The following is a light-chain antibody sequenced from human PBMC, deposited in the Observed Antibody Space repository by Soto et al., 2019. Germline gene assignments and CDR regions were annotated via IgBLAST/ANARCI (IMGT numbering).Light chain of an antibody. CDR2: AAS. J-gene: IGKJ1*01. CDR1: RGIYNY. Sequence: DVQVTQSPASLSASVGDRVNISCRTSRGIYNYLAWYQQKSGQIPKLLINAASSLQSGVPSRFSGSGSGTDFTLSISSLQTEDVATYYCQKYDSAPRTFGQGTNVEIK. CDR3: QKYDSAPRT. V-gene: IGKV1-27*01.